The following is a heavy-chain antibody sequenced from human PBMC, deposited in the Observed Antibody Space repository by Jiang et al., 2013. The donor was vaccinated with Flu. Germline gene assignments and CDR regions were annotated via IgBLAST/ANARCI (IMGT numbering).Heavy chain of an antibody. CDR2: INHSGST. D-gene: IGHD4-11*01. V-gene: IGHV4-34*01. Sequence: LLKPSETLSLTCAVYGGSFSGYYWSWIRQPPGKGLEWIGEINHSGSTNYSPSLKSRVTISVDTSKNQFSLKLSSVTAADTAVYYCARGLTTVTSFFFYWGQGTLVTVSS. CDR3: ARGLTTVTSFFFY. J-gene: IGHJ4*02. CDR1: GGSFSGYY.